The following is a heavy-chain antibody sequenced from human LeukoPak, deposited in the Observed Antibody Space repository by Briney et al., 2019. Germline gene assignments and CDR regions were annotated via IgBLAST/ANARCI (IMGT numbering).Heavy chain of an antibody. CDR2: IKSNTDGGTT. CDR3: TTGAYH. D-gene: IGHD2-21*01. V-gene: IGHV3-15*01. Sequence: GSLRLSCAASGFTFSNAWMSWVRQASGKGLEWVGRIKSNTDGGTTDYAAPVKDRITISRDDSKNMLYLQMNSLKTEDTAMYYCTTGAYHWGQGTLVTVSS. J-gene: IGHJ4*02. CDR1: GFTFSNAW.